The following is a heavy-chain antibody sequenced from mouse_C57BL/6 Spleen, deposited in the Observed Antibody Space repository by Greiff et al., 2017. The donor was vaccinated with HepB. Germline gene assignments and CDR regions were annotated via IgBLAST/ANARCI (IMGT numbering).Heavy chain of an antibody. Sequence: DVQLVESGGGLVKPGGSLKLSCAASGFTFSSYAMSWVRQTPEKRLEWVATISDGGSYTYYPDNVKGRFTISRDNAKNNLYLQMSHLKSEDTAMYFCARDRGYYGSWYFDVWGTGTTVTVSS. V-gene: IGHV5-4*01. CDR3: ARDRGYYGSWYFDV. CDR2: ISDGGSYT. D-gene: IGHD1-1*01. CDR1: GFTFSSYA. J-gene: IGHJ1*03.